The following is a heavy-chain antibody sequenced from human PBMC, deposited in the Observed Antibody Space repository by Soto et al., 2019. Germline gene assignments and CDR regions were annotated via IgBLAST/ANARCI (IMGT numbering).Heavy chain of an antibody. D-gene: IGHD3-10*01. J-gene: IGHJ6*01. CDR3: ARDMDYSYGSGTGNGHGV. CDR2: INVNSGDI. Sequence: QVQLVQSGAEVKKPGASVRVSCKASGYTFTAYCVQWVRQAPGQGLQWMGWINVNSGDIKYAQAFQGRVTLTRATYIITVYVELTRLTPDDTAVYYCARDMDYSYGSGTGNGHGVWGQGTTVTV. CDR1: GYTFTAYC. V-gene: IGHV1-2*02.